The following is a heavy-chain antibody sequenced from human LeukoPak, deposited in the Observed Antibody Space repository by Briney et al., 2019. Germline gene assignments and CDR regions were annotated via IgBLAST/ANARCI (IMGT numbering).Heavy chain of an antibody. CDR3: ARDGVGWPREDYYYYYMDV. V-gene: IGHV3-30*04. CDR1: GFTFSSYA. J-gene: IGHJ6*03. CDR2: ISYDGSNK. D-gene: IGHD6-19*01. Sequence: GGSLRLSSAASGFTFSSYAMHWVRQAPGKGLEWVAVISYDGSNKYYADSVKGRFTISRDNSKNTLYLQMNSLRAEDTAVYYCARDGVGWPREDYYYYYMDVWGKGTTVTVSS.